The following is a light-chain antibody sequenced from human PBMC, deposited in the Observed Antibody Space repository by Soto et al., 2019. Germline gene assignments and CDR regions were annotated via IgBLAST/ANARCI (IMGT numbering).Light chain of an antibody. V-gene: IGKV3-20*01. CDR2: AAS. Sequence: ENVLTQSPATLSLSPGESATLSCMASQSVPSNWLALYQQKPGQAPRLLIYAASTRATGIPDRFSGSGSGTDYTLTIYRPEPEDFAVYYCQQYVSPWTFGQGTKVDIK. CDR1: QSVPSNW. J-gene: IGKJ1*01. CDR3: QQYVSPWT.